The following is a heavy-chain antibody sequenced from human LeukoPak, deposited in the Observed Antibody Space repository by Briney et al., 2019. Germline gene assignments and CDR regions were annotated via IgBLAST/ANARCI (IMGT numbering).Heavy chain of an antibody. CDR2: ISPYNGNT. CDR3: ATEGGWQPTDYGDHVY. D-gene: IGHD4-17*01. V-gene: IGHV1-18*01. CDR1: GYTFTNYS. Sequence: ASVKVSFTASGYTFTNYSITWVRQAPGQGLEWMGWISPYNGNTNYAQKFQGRVTMTTDTSTRTAYMELRNLRSDDTALYYCATEGGWQPTDYGDHVYWGQGTLVTVSS. J-gene: IGHJ4*02.